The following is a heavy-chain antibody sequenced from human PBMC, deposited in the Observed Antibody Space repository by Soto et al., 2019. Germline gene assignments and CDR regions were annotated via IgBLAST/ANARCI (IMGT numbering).Heavy chain of an antibody. J-gene: IGHJ1*01. CDR1: GDFISSHY. V-gene: IGHV4-59*08. D-gene: IGHD6-19*01. CDR2: VYHDGNT. CDR3: ARPGQYSSGWTGPWEYFQH. Sequence: PSETLSLTCTVSGDFISSHYWSWIRQTPGKGLEWIGYVYHDGNTDSSPSLKSRVTISLDTPKNQVSLRLSSLTAADTGVYYCARPGQYSSGWTGPWEYFQHWGQGTLVTVSS.